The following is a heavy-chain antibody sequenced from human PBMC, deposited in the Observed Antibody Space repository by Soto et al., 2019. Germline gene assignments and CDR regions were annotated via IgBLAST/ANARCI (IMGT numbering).Heavy chain of an antibody. CDR1: GFTLSGRS. J-gene: IGHJ6*04. V-gene: IGHV3-74*01. Sequence: EVQLVESGGGLVQPGGSLRLSCAASGFTLSGRSMHWVRQAPGKGLVWVSGIDNAGTDSTYADSVKGRFTSSRDNAKNTLYLQMNSLRVEDTAVYYCARGWFGPDVGGKGTTVTVSP. D-gene: IGHD3-10*01. CDR3: ARGWFGPDV. CDR2: IDNAGTDS.